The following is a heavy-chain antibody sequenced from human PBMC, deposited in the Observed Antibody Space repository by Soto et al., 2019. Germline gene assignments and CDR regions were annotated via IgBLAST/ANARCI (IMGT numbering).Heavy chain of an antibody. D-gene: IGHD2-2*01. CDR3: AKDRGYCSSTSCYHYFDY. V-gene: IGHV3-30*18. CDR2: ISYDGSNK. J-gene: IGHJ4*02. CDR1: GFTFSSYG. Sequence: PGGSLRLSCAASGFTFSSYGMHWVRQAPGKGLEWVAVISYDGSNKYYADSVKGRFTISRDNSKNTLYLQMNSLRAEDTAVYYCAKDRGYCSSTSCYHYFDYWGQGTLVTVSS.